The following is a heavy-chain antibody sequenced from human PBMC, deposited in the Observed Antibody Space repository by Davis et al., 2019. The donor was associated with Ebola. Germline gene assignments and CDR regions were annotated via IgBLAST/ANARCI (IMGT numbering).Heavy chain of an antibody. V-gene: IGHV4-39*01. J-gene: IGHJ4*02. CDR2: IYYSGST. CDR3: ARRPHDKYSSRWTDPFDY. D-gene: IGHD6-13*01. Sequence: SETLSLTCTVSGGSISSSSYYWGWIRQPPGKGLEWIGSIYYSGSTYYNPSPKSPVTISVDTSKDQFSLKLSSVTAADTAVYYCARRPHDKYSSRWTDPFDYWGQGTLVTVSS. CDR1: GGSISSSSYY.